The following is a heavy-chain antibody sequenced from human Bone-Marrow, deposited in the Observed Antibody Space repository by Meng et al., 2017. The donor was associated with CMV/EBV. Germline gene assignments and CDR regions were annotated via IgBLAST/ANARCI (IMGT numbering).Heavy chain of an antibody. CDR2: IGGSSTSA. Sequence: GESLKISCVASGFTLSTSTINWVRQAPGKGLEWVSSIGGSSTSADYADSVKGRFTLSRDDSKNSLSLQMNSLRVDDTAVYYCARDPARRVLGVPLLSRDYWGQGTLVTVSS. J-gene: IGHJ4*02. D-gene: IGHD3-16*01. CDR3: ARDPARRVLGVPLLSRDY. CDR1: GFTLSTST. V-gene: IGHV3-21*01.